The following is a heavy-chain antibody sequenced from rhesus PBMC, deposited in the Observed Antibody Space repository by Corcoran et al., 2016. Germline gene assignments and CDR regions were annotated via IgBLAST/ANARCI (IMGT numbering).Heavy chain of an antibody. D-gene: IGHD4-35*01. CDR1: GGSFISSW. CDR3: AREDGNTRFDY. J-gene: IGHJ4*01. V-gene: IGHV4-80*01. CDR2: INGYYGST. Sequence: QVPLQESGPGLVKPSETLSLPCAVSGGSFISSWWSWIPHPPGRGLGGIGEINGYYGSTNYNPSLKSRVTISKDASKNQCSLRLNSVTAADTAIYYCAREDGNTRFDYWGQGVLVTVSS.